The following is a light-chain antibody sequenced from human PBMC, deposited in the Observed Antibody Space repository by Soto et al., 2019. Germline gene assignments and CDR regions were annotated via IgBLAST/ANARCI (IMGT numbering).Light chain of an antibody. Sequence: ESVLAQSRATLSLSPGESATLSCRAVRSVSNYLAWYQQKPGQAPRLLTYDASSRPTDIPARFSGSGSGTDFTLTISSLEPEDFEIYYCQQRSNWPITCGQGTRLEIK. CDR3: QQRSNWPIT. CDR2: DAS. J-gene: IGKJ5*01. V-gene: IGKV3-11*01. CDR1: RSVSNY.